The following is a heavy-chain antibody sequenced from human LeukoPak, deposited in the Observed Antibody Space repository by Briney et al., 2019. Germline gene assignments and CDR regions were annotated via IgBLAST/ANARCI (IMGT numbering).Heavy chain of an antibody. V-gene: IGHV1-69*13. J-gene: IGHJ3*02. CDR2: IIPIFGTA. Sequence: GASVKVSCKASGGTFSSYAISWVRQAPGQGLEWMGGIIPIFGTANYAQKFQGRVTTTADESTSTAYMELSSLRSEDTAVYYCARAKIAADAFDIWGQGTMVTVSS. CDR3: ARAKIAADAFDI. CDR1: GGTFSSYA. D-gene: IGHD6-25*01.